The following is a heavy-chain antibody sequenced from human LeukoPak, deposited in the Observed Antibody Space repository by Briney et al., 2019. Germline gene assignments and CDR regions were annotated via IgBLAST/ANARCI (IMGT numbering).Heavy chain of an antibody. CDR3: ARDVSSGSYFDY. Sequence: ASVKVSCKAFGYTFTSNYMHWVRQAPGQGPEWMGVISPSGGSTTYAQKFQGRVTLTRDMSTSTDYLELRSLRSDDTAVYYCARDVSSGSYFDYWGQGTLVTVSS. D-gene: IGHD6-19*01. V-gene: IGHV1-46*01. CDR1: GYTFTSNY. J-gene: IGHJ4*02. CDR2: ISPSGGST.